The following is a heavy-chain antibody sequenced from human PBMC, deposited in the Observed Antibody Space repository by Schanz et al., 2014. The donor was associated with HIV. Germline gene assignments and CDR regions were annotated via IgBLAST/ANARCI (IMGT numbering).Heavy chain of an antibody. V-gene: IGHV3-9*01. CDR2: ISWNSGGT. D-gene: IGHD3-10*01. J-gene: IGHJ6*02. CDR3: ARDILWFGELGGMDV. CDR1: GFTFDDFA. Sequence: EAQLVESGGGLVQPGRSLRLSCAVSGFTFDDFAMHWVRQSPGKGLEWVSGISWNSGGTGYGDSVKGRFTISRDNAKKSLYLQMDSLRGEDTAVYYCARDILWFGELGGMDVWGQGTTVTVSS.